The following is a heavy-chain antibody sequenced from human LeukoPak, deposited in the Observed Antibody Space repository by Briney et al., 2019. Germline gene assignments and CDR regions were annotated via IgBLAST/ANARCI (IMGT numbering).Heavy chain of an antibody. J-gene: IGHJ4*02. V-gene: IGHV4-38-2*02. CDR1: GYSISSGYY. CDR2: IYHSGST. CDR3: AKPPSGWSDDDY. D-gene: IGHD6-19*01. Sequence: PSETLSLTCTVSGYSISSGYYWGWIRQPPGKGLEWIGSIYHSGSTYYNPSLKSRVTISVDTSKNQFSLKLSSVTAADTAVYYCAKPPSGWSDDDYWGQGTLVTVSS.